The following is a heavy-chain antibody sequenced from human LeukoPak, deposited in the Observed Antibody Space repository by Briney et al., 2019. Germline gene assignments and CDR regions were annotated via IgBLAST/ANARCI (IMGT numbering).Heavy chain of an antibody. J-gene: IGHJ4*02. Sequence: GGSLRLSCTASGFSFSTYSMNWVRQAPGKGLEWVSYISSSGSTIYYADSVKGRFTISRDNAKNSLYLQMNSLRAEDTAVYYCARSSPATYYYDSSGYYPGYWGQGTLVTVSS. D-gene: IGHD3-22*01. CDR1: GFSFSTYS. CDR3: ARSSPATYYYDSSGYYPGY. V-gene: IGHV3-48*04. CDR2: ISSSGSTI.